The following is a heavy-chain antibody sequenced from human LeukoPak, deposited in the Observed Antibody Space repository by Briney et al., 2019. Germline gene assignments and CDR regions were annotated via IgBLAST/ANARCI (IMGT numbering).Heavy chain of an antibody. CDR1: GFTFSSYA. CDR2: ISGSGGST. CDR3: AKHCSSTSCYF. J-gene: IGHJ4*02. V-gene: IGHV3-23*01. D-gene: IGHD2-2*01. Sequence: GGSLRLSCAASGFTFSSYAMSWVRQAPGKGLEWVSAISGSGGSTYYADSVKGRFTISRDNSKNTLCLQMNSLRAEDTAVYYCAKHCSSTSCYFWGQGTLVTVSS.